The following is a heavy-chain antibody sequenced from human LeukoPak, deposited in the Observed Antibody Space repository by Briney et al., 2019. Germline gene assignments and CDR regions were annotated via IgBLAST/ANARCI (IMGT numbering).Heavy chain of an antibody. CDR1: GFTFSSYA. V-gene: IGHV3-64*01. Sequence: GGSLRLSCAASGFTFSSYAMHWVRQAPGKGLEYVSAISSNGGSTYYANSVKGRFTISRDNSKSTLYLQMGSLRAEDMAVYYCARDDQDYDFWSGPGYYWGQGTLVTVSS. J-gene: IGHJ4*02. CDR3: ARDDQDYDFWSGPGYY. CDR2: ISSNGGST. D-gene: IGHD3-3*01.